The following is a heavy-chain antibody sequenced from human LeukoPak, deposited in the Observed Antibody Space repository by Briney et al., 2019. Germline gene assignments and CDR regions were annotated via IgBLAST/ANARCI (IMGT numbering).Heavy chain of an antibody. Sequence: GGSLRLSCAASGFPFNSFWMHWVRQAPGKGLVWVSDMNEYSTTIRYADSVKGRFTISRDNAKSILYLQMNNLRAEDTAMYFCARGGVNPVDHWGQGTLVAVSS. CDR1: GFPFNSFW. D-gene: IGHD1-14*01. J-gene: IGHJ4*02. V-gene: IGHV3-74*01. CDR2: MNEYSTTI. CDR3: ARGGVNPVDH.